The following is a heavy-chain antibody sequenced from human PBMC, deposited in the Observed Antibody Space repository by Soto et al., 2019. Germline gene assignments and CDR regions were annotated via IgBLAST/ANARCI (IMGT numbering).Heavy chain of an antibody. J-gene: IGHJ6*02. V-gene: IGHV5-10-1*01. CDR1: GDSFSSYW. CDR2: IDPSDSHT. Sequence: GESLKISCKGSGDSFSSYWINWVRQMPGKGLEWMGSIDPSDSHTAYSPSFQGHVTISADKSINTAYLQWSSLRDSDTAIYYCARVDWNYDLPRFGMDVWGPGTPVTVSS. D-gene: IGHD1-7*01. CDR3: ARVDWNYDLPRFGMDV.